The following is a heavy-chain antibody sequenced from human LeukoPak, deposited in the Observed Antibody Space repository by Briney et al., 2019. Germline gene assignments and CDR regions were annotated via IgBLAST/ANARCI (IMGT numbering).Heavy chain of an antibody. CDR2: IYGGGST. J-gene: IGHJ6*02. CDR1: GFTFSSYA. CDR3: ASPYRDNCSSTSCYIYYYYGMDV. V-gene: IGHV3-66*01. Sequence: GGSLRLSCAASGFTFSSYAMSWVRQAPGKGLEWVSVIYGGGSTYYADSVKGRFTISRDNSKNTLYLQMNSLRAEDTAVYYCASPYRDNCSSTSCYIYYYYGMDVWGQGTTVTVSS. D-gene: IGHD2-2*01.